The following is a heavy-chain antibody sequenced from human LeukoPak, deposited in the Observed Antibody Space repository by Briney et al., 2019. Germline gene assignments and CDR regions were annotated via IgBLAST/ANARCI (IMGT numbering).Heavy chain of an antibody. CDR3: ARVYQQLRLFDY. V-gene: IGHV3-11*04. D-gene: IGHD6-13*01. J-gene: IGHJ4*02. CDR2: ISSSGSTI. Sequence: GGSLRLSCAASGFTFSDYYMSWIRQAPGKGLECVSYISSSGSTIYYADSVKGRFTISRDNAKNSLYLQMNSLRAEDTAVYYCARVYQQLRLFDYWGQGTLVTVSS. CDR1: GFTFSDYY.